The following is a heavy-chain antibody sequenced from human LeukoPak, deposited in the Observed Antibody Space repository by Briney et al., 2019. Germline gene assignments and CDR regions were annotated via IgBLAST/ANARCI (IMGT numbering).Heavy chain of an antibody. CDR2: IYTSGST. V-gene: IGHV4-61*02. Sequence: SETLSLTCTVSGGSISSSSYYWSWIRQPAGKGLEWIGRIYTSGSTNYNPSLKSRVTMSVDTSKNQFSLKLSSVTAADTAVYYCARFNIRANYYYYMDVWGKGTTVTVSS. J-gene: IGHJ6*03. D-gene: IGHD3-3*02. CDR1: GGSISSSSYY. CDR3: ARFNIRANYYYYMDV.